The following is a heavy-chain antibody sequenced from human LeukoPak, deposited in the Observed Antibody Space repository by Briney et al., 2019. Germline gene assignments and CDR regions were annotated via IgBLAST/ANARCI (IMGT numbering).Heavy chain of an antibody. CDR1: GDSISSYY. V-gene: IGHV4-59*01. D-gene: IGHD1-14*01. Sequence: PSETLSLTCTVSGDSISSYYWSWIRQPPGKALEWIGYIYYSGSTNYNPSLKSRVTMSVDTSKNQFSLRLSSLTAADTAVYYCARVKQKPAYGMDVWGQGTTVTVSS. CDR3: ARVKQKPAYGMDV. CDR2: IYYSGST. J-gene: IGHJ6*02.